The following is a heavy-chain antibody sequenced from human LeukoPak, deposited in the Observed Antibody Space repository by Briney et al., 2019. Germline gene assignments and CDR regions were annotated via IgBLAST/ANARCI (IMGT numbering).Heavy chain of an antibody. Sequence: SQALSLTCAISGDSVSSNSAAWNWIRRSPSRGVEGLGRTYYRSKWYNDYAVSVKSRITINPDTSKNQFSLQLNSVTPEDTAVYYCARSGYYDAIDYWGQGTLVTVSS. D-gene: IGHD1-26*01. V-gene: IGHV6-1*01. J-gene: IGHJ4*02. CDR2: TYYRSKWYN. CDR1: GDSVSSNSAA. CDR3: ARSGYYDAIDY.